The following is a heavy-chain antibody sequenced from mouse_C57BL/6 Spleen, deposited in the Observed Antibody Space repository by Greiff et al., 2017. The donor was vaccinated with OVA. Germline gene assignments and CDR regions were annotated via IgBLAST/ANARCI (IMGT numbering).Heavy chain of an antibody. CDR1: GFSFTSYG. CDR2: IWSDGST. CDR3: ARHSTVVGAMDY. Sequence: VMLVESGPGLVAPSQSLSITCTVSGFSFTSYGVHWVRQPPGKGLEWLVVIWSDGSTTYNSALKSRLSISKDNSKSQVFLKMNSLQTDDTAMYYCARHSTVVGAMDYWGQGTSVTVSS. J-gene: IGHJ4*01. D-gene: IGHD1-1*01. V-gene: IGHV2-6-1*01.